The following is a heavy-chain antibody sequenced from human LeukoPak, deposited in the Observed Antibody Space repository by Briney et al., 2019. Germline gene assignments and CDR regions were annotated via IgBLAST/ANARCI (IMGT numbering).Heavy chain of an antibody. Sequence: GGSLRLSCAASGFSFSSYWMHWVRQAPGKGLLWVSRINTDGSSTYYADSVKGRFTISRDNAKNSLYLQMNSLRAEDTAVYYCARGRGSSGQYWGQGTLVTVSS. CDR2: INTDGSST. J-gene: IGHJ4*02. CDR1: GFSFSSYW. V-gene: IGHV3-74*01. D-gene: IGHD6-19*01. CDR3: ARGRGSSGQY.